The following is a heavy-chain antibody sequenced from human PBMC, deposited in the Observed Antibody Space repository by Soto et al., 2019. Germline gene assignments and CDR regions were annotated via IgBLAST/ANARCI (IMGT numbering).Heavy chain of an antibody. V-gene: IGHV5-51*01. CDR2: IYPGDSDT. Sequence: GESLKISCKFSGYNFGTTWIGWVRQMPGKGLEWMGIIYPGDSDTRYSPSFQGQVTISADKSISTAYLQWSSLKASDTAMYYCARRGGIAAAARGDYYYYGMDVWGQRTTVTVSS. CDR1: GYNFGTTW. J-gene: IGHJ6*02. CDR3: ARRGGIAAAARGDYYYYGMDV. D-gene: IGHD6-13*01.